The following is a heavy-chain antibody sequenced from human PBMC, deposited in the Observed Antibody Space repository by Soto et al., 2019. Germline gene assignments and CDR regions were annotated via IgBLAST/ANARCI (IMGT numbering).Heavy chain of an antibody. V-gene: IGHV1-69*13. J-gene: IGHJ6*02. CDR3: ARARYCSSTSCYRPYYYYYYGMDV. CDR1: GGTFSSYA. Sequence: GASVKVSCKASGGTFSSYAISWVRQAPGQGLEWMGGIIPIFGTANYAQKFQGRVTITADESTSTAYMELSSLRSEDTAVYYCARARYCSSTSCYRPYYYYYYGMDVWGQGTTVTVSS. D-gene: IGHD2-2*01. CDR2: IIPIFGTA.